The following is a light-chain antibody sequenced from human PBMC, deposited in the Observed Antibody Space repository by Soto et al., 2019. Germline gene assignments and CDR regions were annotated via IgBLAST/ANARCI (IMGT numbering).Light chain of an antibody. J-gene: IGLJ1*01. CDR1: SSDIGSYDL. CDR2: EVT. V-gene: IGLV2-23*02. CDR3: CSFADFTYV. Sequence: QSVRTRPASVSGPPGQSITISCTGTSSDIGSYDLVSWYQQHPGTAPKLIIYEVTKRPSGVSTRFSGSKSGNTASLTISGLQAVDEADYYCCSFADFTYVFGTGTKVTVL.